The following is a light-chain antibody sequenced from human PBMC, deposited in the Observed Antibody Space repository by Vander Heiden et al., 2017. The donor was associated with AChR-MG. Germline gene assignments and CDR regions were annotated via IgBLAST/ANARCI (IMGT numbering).Light chain of an antibody. V-gene: IGKV3-11*01. Sequence: EIVLTQSPATLSLSPGERATLSCRASQSVSSYLAWYQQKPGQAPRLLIYDASNRATGIPARFSGSGYGTDFTLTISSLEPEDFAVYYCQRRSNWPPMYTFGQGTKLEIK. CDR2: DAS. CDR1: QSVSSY. J-gene: IGKJ2*01. CDR3: QRRSNWPPMYT.